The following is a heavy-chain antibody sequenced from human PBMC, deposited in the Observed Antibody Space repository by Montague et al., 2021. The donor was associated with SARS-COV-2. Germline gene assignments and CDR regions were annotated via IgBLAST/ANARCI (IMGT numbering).Heavy chain of an antibody. Sequence: SLRLSCAASGFTFSSYAMSWVRQAPGKGLEWVSVIYSGGSSTYYADSVKGRFTISRDNSKNTLYLQMNSLRAEDTAAYYCAKQYSSRWYPQHFQHWGQGTLVTVSS. V-gene: IGHV3-23*03. J-gene: IGHJ1*01. CDR3: AKQYSSRWYPQHFQH. D-gene: IGHD6-13*01. CDR2: IYSGGSST. CDR1: GFTFSSYA.